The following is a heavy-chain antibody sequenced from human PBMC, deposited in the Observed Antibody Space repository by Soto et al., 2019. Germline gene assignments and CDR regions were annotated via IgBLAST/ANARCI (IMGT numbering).Heavy chain of an antibody. J-gene: IGHJ4*02. D-gene: IGHD6-6*01. CDR2: IKQDGSEK. Sequence: GGSLRLSCAASGFTFSSYWMSWVRQAPGKGLEWVANIKQDGSEKYYVDSVKGRFTISRDNAKNSLYLQMNSLRAEDTAVYYCGRYIAARHFDYWGQGTLVTVSS. CDR1: GFTFSSYW. V-gene: IGHV3-7*01. CDR3: GRYIAARHFDY.